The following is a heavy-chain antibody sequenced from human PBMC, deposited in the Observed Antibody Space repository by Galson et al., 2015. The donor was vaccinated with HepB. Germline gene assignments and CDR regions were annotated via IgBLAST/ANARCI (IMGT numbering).Heavy chain of an antibody. CDR3: ARMLRYCSGGSCLKADY. J-gene: IGHJ4*02. CDR2: IDWDDDK. Sequence: PALVKPTQTLTLTCTFSGFSLSTSGMCVSWIRQPPGKALEWLALIDWDDDKYYSTSLKTRLTISKDTSKNQVVLAMTNMNPVDTATYYCARMLRYCSGGSCLKADYSGQGTLVTVSS. CDR1: GFSLSTSGMC. V-gene: IGHV2-70*01. D-gene: IGHD2-15*01.